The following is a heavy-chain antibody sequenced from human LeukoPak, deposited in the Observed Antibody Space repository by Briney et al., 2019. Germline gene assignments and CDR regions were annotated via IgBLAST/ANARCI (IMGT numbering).Heavy chain of an antibody. V-gene: IGHV3-11*01. D-gene: IGHD3-9*01. CDR3: ATALYYDVLTGGSDYYCGMDG. Sequence: TGGSLRLSCAASGFTFSDYYMNWIRQAPGKGLEWVSYISSSGSTRYYADSVKGRFTISRDNAENSLYLQMNSLRAEDTAVYYCATALYYDVLTGGSDYYCGMDGWGQGTTVTVS. CDR2: ISSSGSTR. CDR1: GFTFSDYY. J-gene: IGHJ6*02.